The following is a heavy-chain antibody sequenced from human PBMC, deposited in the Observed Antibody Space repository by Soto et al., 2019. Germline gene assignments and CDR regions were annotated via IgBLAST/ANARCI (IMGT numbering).Heavy chain of an antibody. CDR1: GGSISSYY. D-gene: IGHD1-26*01. V-gene: IGHV4-59*08. J-gene: IGHJ3*02. Sequence: SETLSLTCTVSGGSISSYYWSWIRQPPGKGLEWIGYIYYSGSTNYNPSLKSRVTISVDTSKNQFSLKLSSVTAADTAVYYCARHIWVGWELLTLAAFDIWGQGTMVTVSS. CDR2: IYYSGST. CDR3: ARHIWVGWELLTLAAFDI.